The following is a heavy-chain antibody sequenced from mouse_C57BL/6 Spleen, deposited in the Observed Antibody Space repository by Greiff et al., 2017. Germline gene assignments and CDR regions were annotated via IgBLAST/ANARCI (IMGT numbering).Heavy chain of an antibody. CDR3: AREDYSKMGFDY. J-gene: IGHJ2*01. CDR2: IDPSDSET. V-gene: IGHV1-52*01. Sequence: VVRPGSSVKLSCKASGYTFTSYWMHWVKQRPIQGLEWIGNIDPSDSETHYNQKFKDKATLTVDKSSSTAYMQLSSLTSEDSAVYYCAREDYSKMGFDYWGQGTTLTVSS. D-gene: IGHD2-5*01. CDR1: GYTFTSYW.